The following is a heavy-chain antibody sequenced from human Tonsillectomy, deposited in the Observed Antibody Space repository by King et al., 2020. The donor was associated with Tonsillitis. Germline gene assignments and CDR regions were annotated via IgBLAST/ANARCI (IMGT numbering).Heavy chain of an antibody. J-gene: IGHJ3*02. Sequence: QLVQSGGGVVQPGRSLRLSCVASGFTFSSHGFHWVRQAPGKGLEWVADIWYDGSNEYYVDSVKGRFTISRDNAKNTVYLQMNSLRAEYSAVYYCSRDPARSFDIWGQGTMVTVSS. CDR3: SRDPARSFDI. CDR2: IWYDGSNE. V-gene: IGHV3-33*01. CDR1: GFTFSSHG.